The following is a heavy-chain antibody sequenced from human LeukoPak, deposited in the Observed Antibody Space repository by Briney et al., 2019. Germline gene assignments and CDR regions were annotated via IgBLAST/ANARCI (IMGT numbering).Heavy chain of an antibody. CDR1: GFTFSSYA. D-gene: IGHD6-19*01. V-gene: IGHV3-23*01. CDR3: ARKDIAVAGTDY. CDR2: ISGSGGST. Sequence: PGGSLRLSCGASGFTFSSYAMSWVRQAPGKGLEWVSVISGSGGSTYYADSVRGRFTLSRDNAKNSLYLQMNSLRAEDTAVYYCARKDIAVAGTDYWGQGTLVTVSS. J-gene: IGHJ4*02.